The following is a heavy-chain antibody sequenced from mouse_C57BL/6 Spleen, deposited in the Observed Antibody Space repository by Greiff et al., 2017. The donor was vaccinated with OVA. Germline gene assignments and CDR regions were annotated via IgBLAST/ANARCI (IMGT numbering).Heavy chain of an antibody. CDR3: ARDGVYYDYDVMYFDV. CDR1: GFTFSSYA. CDR2: ISDGGSYT. Sequence: EVHLVESGGGLVKPGGSLKLSCAASGFTFSSYAMSWVRQTPEKRLEWVATISDGGSYTYYPDNVKGRFTISRDNAKNNLYLQMSHLKSEDTAMYYCARDGVYYDYDVMYFDVWGTGTTVTVSS. V-gene: IGHV5-4*01. D-gene: IGHD2-4*01. J-gene: IGHJ1*03.